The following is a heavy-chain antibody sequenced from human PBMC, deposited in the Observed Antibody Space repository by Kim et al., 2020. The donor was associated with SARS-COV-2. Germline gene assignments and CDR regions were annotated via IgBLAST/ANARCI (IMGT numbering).Heavy chain of an antibody. D-gene: IGHD6-13*01. Sequence: SGNTGDAQKFQGRVTMTRNTSISTAYMELSSLRSEDTAVYYCARGAAAPNWGQGTLVTVSS. CDR3: ARGAAAPN. J-gene: IGHJ4*02. CDR2: SGNT. V-gene: IGHV1-8*01.